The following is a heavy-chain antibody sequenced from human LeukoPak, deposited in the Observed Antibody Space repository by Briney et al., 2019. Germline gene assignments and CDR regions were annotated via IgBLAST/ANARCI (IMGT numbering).Heavy chain of an antibody. CDR3: ARHASEWLLLNYSDY. CDR1: GGSISSSSYY. CDR2: IYYSGST. D-gene: IGHD3-22*01. J-gene: IGHJ4*02. V-gene: IGHV4-39*01. Sequence: SETLSLTCTVSGGSISSSSYYWGWIRQPPGKGLEWIGSIYYSGSTYYNPSLKSRVTISVDTSKNQFSLKLSSVTAADTAVYYCARHASEWLLLNYSDYWGQGTLVTVSS.